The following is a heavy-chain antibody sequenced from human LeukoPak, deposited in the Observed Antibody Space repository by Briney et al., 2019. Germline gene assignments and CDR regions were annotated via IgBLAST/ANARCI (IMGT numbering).Heavy chain of an antibody. CDR2: ISLTSNDI. J-gene: IGHJ3*02. D-gene: IGHD2/OR15-2a*01. CDR3: ARGDTSLQRNDALDI. CDR1: GFTFSSYA. V-gene: IGHV3-21*01. Sequence: GGSLRLSCAASGFTFSSYAMNWVRQAPGKGLEWVSSISLTSNDIYYAAPVRGRFIISRDNAKNLLSLQMNSLRAEDTALYYCARGDTSLQRNDALDIWGQGTMVSVSS.